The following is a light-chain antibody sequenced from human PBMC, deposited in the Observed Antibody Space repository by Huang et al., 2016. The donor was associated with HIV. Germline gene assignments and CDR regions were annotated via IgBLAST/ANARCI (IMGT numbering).Light chain of an antibody. V-gene: IGKV3-20*01. CDR3: QQYGSLVWT. CDR1: QYVSTTY. Sequence: VLTQSPGTLSLSPGERATLSCRASQYVSTTYLAWYQQKPGQAPRLLMYRTSTRPTGIPDRFRGSGSGTDFTLTISALEPEDLAVYYWQQYGSLVWTCGQGTRVEAK. J-gene: IGKJ1*01. CDR2: RTS.